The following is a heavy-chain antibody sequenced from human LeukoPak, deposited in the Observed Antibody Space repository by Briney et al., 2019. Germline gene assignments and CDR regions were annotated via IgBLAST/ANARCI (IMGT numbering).Heavy chain of an antibody. Sequence: GGSLRLSCAASGFTFNSYAMGWVRQAPGKGREWVATIIAGDDSTYYANSVKGRFTISTDISKNTPYLQMNSLRAEDTAVYYCAKTTAPANPFDSWGQGTLVTVSS. CDR2: IIAGDDST. CDR3: AKTTAPANPFDS. J-gene: IGHJ4*02. V-gene: IGHV3-23*01. CDR1: GFTFNSYA. D-gene: IGHD6-13*01.